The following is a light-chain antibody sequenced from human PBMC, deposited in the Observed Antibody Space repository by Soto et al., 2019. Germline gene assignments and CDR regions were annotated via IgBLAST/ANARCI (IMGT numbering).Light chain of an antibody. V-gene: IGKV1-5*01. Sequence: DIQMTQSPTTLSAFVGDRVTITCRASQSISSWLDWYQQKPGKAPKLLIYDASSLESGVPPRFSGSGSGTEFTLTISSLQPDDFATYYCQQYNSYWTYGQGTKVEIK. J-gene: IGKJ1*01. CDR3: QQYNSYWT. CDR2: DAS. CDR1: QSISSW.